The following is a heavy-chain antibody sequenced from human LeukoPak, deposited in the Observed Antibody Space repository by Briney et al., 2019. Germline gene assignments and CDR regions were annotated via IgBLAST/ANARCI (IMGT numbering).Heavy chain of an antibody. D-gene: IGHD2-2*01. CDR2: ISHSGTT. CDR3: VRDVGQLRSDY. V-gene: IGHV4-38-2*02. Sequence: SETLSLTCVVSGYSISSDYFWGWIRQPPGKGLEWIGTISHSGTTYYKSSLKSRVTISLDTSKNQFSLKLTSVTAAAAAVYYCVRDVGQLRSDYWGQGTLVTVSS. J-gene: IGHJ4*02. CDR1: GYSISSDYF.